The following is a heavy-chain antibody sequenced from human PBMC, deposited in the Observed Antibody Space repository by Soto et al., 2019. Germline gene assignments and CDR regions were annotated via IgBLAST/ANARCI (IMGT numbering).Heavy chain of an antibody. CDR2: IYYSGST. V-gene: IGHV4-39*02. Sequence: SETLSLTCAVSGGSISSSPYYWGWIRQPPGKGLEWIGSIYYSGSTHYNSSLKSRVTISVDTSKNHFSLRLSSVTAADTAVYYCASPSLGAFDVWGQGTMVTVSS. D-gene: IGHD1-26*01. J-gene: IGHJ3*01. CDR1: GGSISSSPYY. CDR3: ASPSLGAFDV.